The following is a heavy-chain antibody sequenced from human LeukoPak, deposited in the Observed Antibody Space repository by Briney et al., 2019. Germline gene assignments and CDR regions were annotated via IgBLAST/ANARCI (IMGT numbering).Heavy chain of an antibody. CDR3: ARAGSEMATIGAY. J-gene: IGHJ4*02. V-gene: IGHV3-33*01. D-gene: IGHD5-24*01. Sequence: PGGSLRLSCAASGFTFSTYGIHWVRQAPGKGLEWVAVIWHDGSNKYYADSVKGRFTISRDNSKNTLYLQMNSLRVEDTAVYYCARAGSEMATIGAYWGQGTLVTVSS. CDR2: IWHDGSNK. CDR1: GFTFSTYG.